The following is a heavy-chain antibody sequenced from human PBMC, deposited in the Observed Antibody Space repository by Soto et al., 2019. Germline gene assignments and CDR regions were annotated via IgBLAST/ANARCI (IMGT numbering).Heavy chain of an antibody. V-gene: IGHV1-69*06. D-gene: IGHD5-12*01. J-gene: IGHJ4*02. CDR2: IIPIFGTA. CDR1: GGTFRSYA. CDR3: ARDPGYSGYDAGFYFDY. Sequence: ASVKVSCKASGGTFRSYAIRWVRQAPGQGLEWMGGIIPIFGTANYAQKVQGRVTITADKSTSTAYMELSSLRSEDTAVYYCARDPGYSGYDAGFYFDYWGQGTLVTVSS.